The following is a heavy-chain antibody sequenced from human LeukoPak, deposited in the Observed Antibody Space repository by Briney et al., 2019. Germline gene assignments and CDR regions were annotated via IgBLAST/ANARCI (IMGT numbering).Heavy chain of an antibody. CDR2: INPSGGST. CDR1: GYTFTGYY. D-gene: IGHD6-19*01. Sequence: HWASVKVSCKASGYTFTGYYMHWVRQAPGQGLEWMGIINPSGGSTSYAQKFQGRVTMTRDMSTSTVYMELSSLRSEDTAVYYCARNSVGIAVAGRPGYYYYYMDVWGKGTTVTVSS. CDR3: ARNSVGIAVAGRPGYYYYYMDV. V-gene: IGHV1-46*01. J-gene: IGHJ6*03.